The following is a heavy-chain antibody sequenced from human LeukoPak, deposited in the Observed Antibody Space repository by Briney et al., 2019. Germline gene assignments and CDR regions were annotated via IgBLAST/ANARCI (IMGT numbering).Heavy chain of an antibody. D-gene: IGHD2-21*02. CDR2: IYAGGRP. J-gene: IGHJ4*01. V-gene: IGHV3-66*01. Sequence: PGGSLRLSCAASGFTVSSNYMSWVRQAPGKGLEWVSVIYAGGRPYYADSVKGRFTISRDNSKNKLYLQMKHLKVEDQTGYYCASAGGGGGFYSSYWGPGTLVTLS. CDR1: GFTVSSNY. CDR3: ASAGGGGGFYSSY.